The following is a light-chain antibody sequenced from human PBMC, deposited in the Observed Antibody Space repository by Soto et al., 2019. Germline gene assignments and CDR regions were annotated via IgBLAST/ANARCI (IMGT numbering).Light chain of an antibody. Sequence: VMTQSPATLSVSPGERATLACRASQRVSSYLDWYQQKPGQAPRVLIYEASNRATGSPARFSGSGAGTEFTLTISSLQSEDFAVYYCQQYNNWPQTFGQGTKVDIK. CDR2: EAS. V-gene: IGKV3-15*01. CDR1: QRVSSY. J-gene: IGKJ1*01. CDR3: QQYNNWPQT.